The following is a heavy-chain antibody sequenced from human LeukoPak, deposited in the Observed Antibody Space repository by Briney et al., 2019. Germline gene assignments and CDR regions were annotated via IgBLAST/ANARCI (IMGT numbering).Heavy chain of an antibody. Sequence: ASVKVSCKASGYTFTSYGINWVRQATGQGLEWMGWMNPNSGNTGYAQKFQGRVTMTRNTSISTAYMELSSLRSEDTAVYYCARGGMKDIVVVPAARSKYGMDVWGQGTTVTVSS. CDR3: ARGGMKDIVVVPAARSKYGMDV. D-gene: IGHD2-2*01. CDR2: MNPNSGNT. CDR1: GYTFTSYG. V-gene: IGHV1-8*01. J-gene: IGHJ6*02.